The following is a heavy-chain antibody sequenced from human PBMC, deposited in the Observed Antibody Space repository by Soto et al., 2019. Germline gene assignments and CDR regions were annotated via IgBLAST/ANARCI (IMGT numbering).Heavy chain of an antibody. J-gene: IGHJ4*02. CDR2: MNPNSGNT. CDR1: GYTFTSYD. Sequence: QVQLVQSGAEVKKPGASVKVSCKASGYTFTSYDINWVRQATGQGVEWMGWMNPNSGNTGYAQKCQGRVTTTRNTSISTPYMELSTLRSEHTAVYYCARSTNDYGGRHWGQGTRVTVSS. V-gene: IGHV1-8*01. CDR3: ARSTNDYGGRH. D-gene: IGHD4-17*01.